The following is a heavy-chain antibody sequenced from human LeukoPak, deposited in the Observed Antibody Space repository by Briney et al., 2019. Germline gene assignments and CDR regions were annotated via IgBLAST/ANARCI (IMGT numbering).Heavy chain of an antibody. D-gene: IGHD1-26*01. CDR3: AKDRRGGSYYAATLDI. CDR1: GFTFSSYA. V-gene: IGHV3-23*01. CDR2: ISDSGDIT. J-gene: IGHJ3*02. Sequence: GGSLRLSCAASGFTFSSYAMSWVRQAPGKGLEWVSGISDSGDITYYADSVKGRFTISRDNSKNTLYVQMNSLRVEDTAVYYCAKDRRGGSYYAATLDIWGQGTMVTVSS.